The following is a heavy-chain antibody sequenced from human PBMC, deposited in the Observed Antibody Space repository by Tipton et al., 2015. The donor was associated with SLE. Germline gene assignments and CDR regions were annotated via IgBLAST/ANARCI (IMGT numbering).Heavy chain of an antibody. V-gene: IGHV4-31*03. CDR1: GGSISSGGHY. J-gene: IGHJ2*01. CDR3: ARRDGGGYFDL. Sequence: TLSLTCTVSGGSISSGGHYWSWIRQHPGKGPEWIGYIYYSGSTFYNPSLNSRVTISVDTSKNQFSLKLTSVTAADTAVYYCARRDGGGYFDLWGRGSLVTVSS. CDR2: IYYSGST. D-gene: IGHD3-16*01.